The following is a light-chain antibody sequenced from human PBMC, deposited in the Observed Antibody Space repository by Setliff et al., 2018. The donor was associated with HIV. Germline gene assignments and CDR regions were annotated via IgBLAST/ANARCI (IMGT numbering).Light chain of an antibody. J-gene: IGLJ1*01. V-gene: IGLV2-14*03. CDR3: HSFASNTFYV. Sequence: QSVLAQPASVSGSPGQSITISCTGTSSDVGAYDSVSWYQQHPGKAPKLIIYDVSHRPSGLSNRFSGSKSGNTASLTISGLQAEDEADYSCHSFASNTFYVFGTGTKVTVL. CDR2: DVS. CDR1: SSDVGAYDS.